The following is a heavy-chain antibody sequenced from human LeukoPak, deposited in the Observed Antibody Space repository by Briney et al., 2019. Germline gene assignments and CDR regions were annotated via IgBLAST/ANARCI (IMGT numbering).Heavy chain of an antibody. J-gene: IGHJ4*02. CDR3: ATGGRNFVYYFDY. CDR1: GASISSYY. CDR2: MCNSGST. V-gene: IGHV4-59*01. D-gene: IGHD1-26*01. Sequence: SETLSLTCTVSGASISSYYWSWIRQPPGKGLEWIGYMCNSGSTNFNPSLMGRVTISVDMSKNQFSLKLSSVTAADTAVYYCATGGRNFVYYFDYWGQGTLVTVSS.